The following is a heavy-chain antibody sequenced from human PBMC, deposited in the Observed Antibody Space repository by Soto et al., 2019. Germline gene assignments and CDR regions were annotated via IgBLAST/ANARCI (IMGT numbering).Heavy chain of an antibody. CDR3: ARDYTKFRPGTRYYYYMDV. D-gene: IGHD1-1*01. Sequence: SETLSLTCTVSGGSISSGGYYWSWIRQHPGKGLEWIGYIYYSGSTYYNPSLKSRVTISVDTSKNQFSLKLSSVTAADTAVYYCARDYTKFRPGTRYYYYMDVWGKGTTVTVSS. CDR2: IYYSGST. V-gene: IGHV4-31*03. CDR1: GGSISSGGYY. J-gene: IGHJ6*03.